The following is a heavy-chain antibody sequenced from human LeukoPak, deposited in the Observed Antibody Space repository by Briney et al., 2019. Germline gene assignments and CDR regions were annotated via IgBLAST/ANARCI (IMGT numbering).Heavy chain of an antibody. Sequence: GGSLRLSCAASGFTVNSHYMSWVRQAPGKGLEWVSIIYDGGTTSYEDSVKGRFTISRDNSNNILYLQMSSLRAEDTAVYYCATVAGGTYHFDLWGQGALGTVSS. CDR2: IYDGGTT. D-gene: IGHD1-26*01. CDR3: ATVAGGTYHFDL. J-gene: IGHJ4*02. CDR1: GFTVNSHY. V-gene: IGHV3-53*01.